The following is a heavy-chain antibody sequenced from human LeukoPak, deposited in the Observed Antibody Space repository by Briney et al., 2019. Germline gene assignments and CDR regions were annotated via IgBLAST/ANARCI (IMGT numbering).Heavy chain of an antibody. J-gene: IGHJ4*02. V-gene: IGHV3-23*01. CDR3: AKDLGPYNTGFGDFDY. Sequence: GGSLRLSCAASRFMFSIYAMSWVRQAAGKGLDWVSGISGSGGSTFYADSVKGRFTISRDNSKNTLYLQMNSLRAQDPALYYCAKDLGPYNTGFGDFDYWGQGTLVTVSS. CDR2: ISGSGGST. D-gene: IGHD3-16*01. CDR1: RFMFSIYA.